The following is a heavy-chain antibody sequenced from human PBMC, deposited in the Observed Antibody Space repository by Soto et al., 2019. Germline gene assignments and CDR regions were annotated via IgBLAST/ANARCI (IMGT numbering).Heavy chain of an antibody. V-gene: IGHV1-69*13. CDR3: ARVAYSSSSLSYGWFDP. CDR2: IIPIFGTA. D-gene: IGHD6-13*01. Sequence: GASVKVSCKASRGTFSSYAISWVRQAPEQGLEWMEGIIPIFGTANYAQKFQGRVTITADESTSTAYMELSSLRSEDTAVYYCARVAYSSSSLSYGWFDPWGQGTLVTVSS. J-gene: IGHJ5*02. CDR1: RGTFSSYA.